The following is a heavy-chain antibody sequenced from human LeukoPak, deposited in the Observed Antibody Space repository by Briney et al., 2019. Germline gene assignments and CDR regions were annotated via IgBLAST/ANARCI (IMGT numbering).Heavy chain of an antibody. Sequence: PGGSLRLSCAASGFTFSRNWMHWIRQAPGKGLVWVSHINSDGSSISCADSVKGRFTISRDNAKSTLYLQMNSLRAEDTAVYYCVRVADSSGYYNWGQGTLDTVSS. CDR3: VRVADSSGYYN. CDR2: INSDGSSI. CDR1: GFTFSRNW. D-gene: IGHD3-22*01. V-gene: IGHV3-74*01. J-gene: IGHJ4*02.